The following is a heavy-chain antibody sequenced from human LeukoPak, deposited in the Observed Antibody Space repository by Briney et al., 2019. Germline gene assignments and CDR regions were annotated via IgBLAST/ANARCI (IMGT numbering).Heavy chain of an antibody. CDR3: AKDPSGRWSGSYVDY. V-gene: IGHV3-53*01. Sequence: GGSLRLPCAASGFTVSSNYMSWVRQAPGKGLEWVSVIYSGSSTYYADSVKGRFTISRDNSKNTLYLQMNSLRAEDTAVYYCAKDPSGRWSGSYVDYWGQGTLVTVSS. CDR1: GFTVSSNY. CDR2: IYSGSST. D-gene: IGHD1-26*01. J-gene: IGHJ4*02.